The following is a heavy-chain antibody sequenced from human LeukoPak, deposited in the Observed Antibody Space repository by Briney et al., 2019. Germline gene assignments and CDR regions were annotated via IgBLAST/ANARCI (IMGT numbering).Heavy chain of an antibody. CDR3: AKDLRGTLSSRGPFEY. D-gene: IGHD1-1*01. Sequence: GGSPRLSCAASGFTFSSYAMSWVRQAPEKGLEWVSAISGNGDITYYADTVKGRFSGSRDDSKNTLYLQLNSLRAEDTAVYYCAKDLRGTLSSRGPFEYWGQGTLVTVSS. V-gene: IGHV3-23*01. J-gene: IGHJ4*02. CDR1: GFTFSSYA. CDR2: ISGNGDIT.